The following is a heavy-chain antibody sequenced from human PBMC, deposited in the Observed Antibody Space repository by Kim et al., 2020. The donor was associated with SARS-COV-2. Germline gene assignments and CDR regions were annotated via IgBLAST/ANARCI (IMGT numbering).Heavy chain of an antibody. CDR2: IYYSGST. Sequence: SETLSLTCTVSGGSISSYYWSWIRQPPGKGLEWIGYIYYSGSTNYNPSLKSRVTISVDTSKNQFSLKLSSVTAADTAVYYCARAITMVQGVIIKEVGFDYWGQGTLVTVSS. V-gene: IGHV4-59*01. D-gene: IGHD3-10*01. J-gene: IGHJ4*02. CDR3: ARAITMVQGVIIKEVGFDY. CDR1: GGSISSYY.